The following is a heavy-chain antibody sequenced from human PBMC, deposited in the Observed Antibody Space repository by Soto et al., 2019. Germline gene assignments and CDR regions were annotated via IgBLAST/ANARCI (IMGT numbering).Heavy chain of an antibody. CDR3: ARTLRRKGIDVNYYYSGMDV. CDR1: GDSVSSNSAA. Sequence: SQTLSLTCAISGDSVSSNSAAWNWIRQSPSRGLEWLGRTYYRSKWYNDYAVSVKSRITINPDTSKNQFSLQLNSVTPEDTAVYYCARTLRRKGIDVNYYYSGMDVWGQGTTVTVSS. CDR2: TYYRSKWYN. D-gene: IGHD6-13*01. J-gene: IGHJ6*02. V-gene: IGHV6-1*01.